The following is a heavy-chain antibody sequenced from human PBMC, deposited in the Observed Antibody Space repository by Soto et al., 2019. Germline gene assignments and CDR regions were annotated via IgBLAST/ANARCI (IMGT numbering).Heavy chain of an antibody. CDR3: ARGYDYVWGSYRPSRYFDY. D-gene: IGHD3-16*02. CDR2: IYPSGMP. J-gene: IGHJ4*02. V-gene: IGHV4-30-2*01. Sequence: SETLSLTCTVSGGSISNAAYSWSWIRQPPGKGLEWIGYIYPSGMPFYNPSLRSRVTISVDRSKNQFSLKLSSVTAADAAVYYCARGYDYVWGSYRPSRYFDYWGQGTLVTVSS. CDR1: GGSISNAAYS.